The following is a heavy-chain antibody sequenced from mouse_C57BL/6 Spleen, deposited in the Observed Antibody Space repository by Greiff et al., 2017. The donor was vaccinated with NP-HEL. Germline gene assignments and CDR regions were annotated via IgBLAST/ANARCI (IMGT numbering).Heavy chain of an antibody. J-gene: IGHJ4*01. CDR2: ISGGGGNT. Sequence: EVKVVESGGGLVKPGGSLKLSCAASGFTFSSYTMSWVRQTPEKRLEWVATISGGGGNTYYPDSVKGRFTISRDNAKNTLYLQMSSLRSEDTALYYCARMPYSNSRFYAMDYWGQGTSVTVSS. CDR1: GFTFSSYT. V-gene: IGHV5-9*01. D-gene: IGHD2-5*01. CDR3: ARMPYSNSRFYAMDY.